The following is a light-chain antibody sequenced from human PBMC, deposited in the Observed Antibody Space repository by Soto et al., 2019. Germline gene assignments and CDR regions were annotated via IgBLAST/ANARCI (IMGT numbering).Light chain of an antibody. J-gene: IGKJ5*01. CDR2: DAS. CDR3: QQYNSPIT. Sequence: DIRMTQSPSTLSASVGDRAIITCRASQSISNWLAWYQQKPGKAPKLLIYDASSLEGGVPSRFSGSGSGTEFTLTISSLQPDDFATSYCQQYNSPITFGQGHDWRL. CDR1: QSISNW. V-gene: IGKV1-5*01.